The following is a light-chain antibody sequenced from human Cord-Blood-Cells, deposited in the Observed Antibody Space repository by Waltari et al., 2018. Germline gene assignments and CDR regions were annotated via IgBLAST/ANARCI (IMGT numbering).Light chain of an antibody. CDR1: SSAVGGYNY. J-gene: IGLJ1*01. CDR3: SSYTSSSTHNYV. V-gene: IGLV2-14*03. Sequence: QSALTQPASVSGSPGQSITISCTGTSSAVGGYNYVSWYQQHPGKAPKLMIYDVSNRPSGVSNRFSGSKSGNTASLTISGLQAEDEADYYCSSYTSSSTHNYVFGTGTKVTVL. CDR2: DVS.